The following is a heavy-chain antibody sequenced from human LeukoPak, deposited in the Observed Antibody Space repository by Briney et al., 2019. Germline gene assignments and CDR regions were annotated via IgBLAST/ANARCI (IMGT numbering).Heavy chain of an antibody. CDR2: IFNDGSNQ. V-gene: IGHV3-33*06. Sequence: GGSLRLSCAASKFIFSHYGMHWVRQAPGKGLEWVAVIFNDGSNQYYADSVKGRFTVPRDNSQNMLYLQMNSLRPEDTAVYYCVKDAERGFDYSNSLEKWGQGTLVTVSS. J-gene: IGHJ4*02. CDR1: KFIFSHYG. D-gene: IGHD4-11*01. CDR3: VKDAERGFDYSNSLEK.